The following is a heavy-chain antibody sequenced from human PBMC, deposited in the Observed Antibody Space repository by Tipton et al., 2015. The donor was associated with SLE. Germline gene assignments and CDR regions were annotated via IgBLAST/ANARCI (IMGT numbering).Heavy chain of an antibody. Sequence: TLSLTCTVSGGSITNYFWSWIRQPPGKGLEWIGHIYYRGTISYNPSLKSRVTISLDASKKQLALRLSSVTAADTAVYYCARVVYSFSDAFDIWGQGTLVTVSS. CDR1: GGSITNYF. D-gene: IGHD6-13*01. CDR2: IYYRGTI. V-gene: IGHV4-59*01. J-gene: IGHJ3*02. CDR3: ARVVYSFSDAFDI.